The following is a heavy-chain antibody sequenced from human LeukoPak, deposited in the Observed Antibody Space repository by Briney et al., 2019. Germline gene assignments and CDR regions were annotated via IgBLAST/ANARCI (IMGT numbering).Heavy chain of an antibody. V-gene: IGHV3-9*01. Sequence: GGSLRLSCAASGFTFNTYNMNWVRQAPGKGLEWVSGISWNSGSIGYADSVKGRFTISRDNAKDSVYLQMNSLRAEDTALYYCAKDEEYDYGGNFQHWGQGTLVTVSS. CDR1: GFTFNTYN. J-gene: IGHJ1*01. CDR3: AKDEEYDYGGNFQH. CDR2: ISWNSGSI. D-gene: IGHD4-23*01.